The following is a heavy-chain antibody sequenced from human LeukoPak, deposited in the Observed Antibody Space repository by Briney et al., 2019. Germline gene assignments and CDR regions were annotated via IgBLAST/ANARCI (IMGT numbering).Heavy chain of an antibody. D-gene: IGHD2-2*01. Sequence: GGSLRLSCAASGFTFSSYWMSWVRQAPGKGLEWVANIKQDGSEKYYVDSLKGRFTISRDNAKNSLYLQMNSLRGEDTAVYYCARRQCSSISCYYAFDIWGQGTMVTVSS. J-gene: IGHJ3*02. CDR3: ARRQCSSISCYYAFDI. CDR1: GFTFSSYW. V-gene: IGHV3-7*01. CDR2: IKQDGSEK.